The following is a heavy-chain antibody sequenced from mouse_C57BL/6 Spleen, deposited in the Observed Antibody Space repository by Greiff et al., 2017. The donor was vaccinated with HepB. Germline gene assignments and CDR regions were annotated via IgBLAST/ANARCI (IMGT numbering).Heavy chain of an antibody. V-gene: IGHV6-6*01. CDR2: IRNKANNHAT. D-gene: IGHD1-1*01. CDR1: GFTFSDAW. CDR3: TAFYYGSKYWYFDV. Sequence: EVMLVESGGGLVQPGGSMKLSCAASGFTFSDAWMDWVRQSPEKGLEWVAEIRNKANNHATYYAESVKGRFTISRDDSKSSVYLQMNSLKAEDTGIYYCTAFYYGSKYWYFDVWGTGTTVTVSS. J-gene: IGHJ1*03.